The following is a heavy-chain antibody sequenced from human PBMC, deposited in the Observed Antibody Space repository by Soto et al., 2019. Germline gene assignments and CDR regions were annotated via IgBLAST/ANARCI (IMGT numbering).Heavy chain of an antibody. J-gene: IGHJ4*02. V-gene: IGHV3-21*01. Sequence: PAGSLRLSCAASGLTLRSYSMNWVRQAPGKGLEWVSSISSSSSYIYYADSVKGRFTISRDNAKNSLYLQMNSLRAEDTAVYYCARDALGYYYDSSGFSWPGYWGQGTLVTVSS. D-gene: IGHD3-22*01. CDR1: GLTLRSYS. CDR3: ARDALGYYYDSSGFSWPGY. CDR2: ISSSSSYI.